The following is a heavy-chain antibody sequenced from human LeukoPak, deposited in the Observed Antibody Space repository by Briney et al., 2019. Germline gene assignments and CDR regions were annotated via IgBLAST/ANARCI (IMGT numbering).Heavy chain of an antibody. V-gene: IGHV3-74*01. CDR1: GFTFSSYW. CDR2: INSDGSTT. CDR3: ATSRTFDY. J-gene: IGHJ4*02. D-gene: IGHD1-1*01. Sequence: GGSLRLSCAASGFTFSSYWMHWVRQAPGKGLVWVSRINSDGSTTNYADSVKGRFTISRDNIKNTLYLQMNSLRAEDTAMYYCATSRTFDYWGQGTLVTVSS.